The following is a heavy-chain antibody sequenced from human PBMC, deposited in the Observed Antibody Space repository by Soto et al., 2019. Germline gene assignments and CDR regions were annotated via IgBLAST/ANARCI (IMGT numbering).Heavy chain of an antibody. Sequence: QVPLVQSGPEVKQPGASVKVSCMTSGYTFTNYGLSWVRQAPGQGLEWMGWISVHNGNTNYAQKFQGRVTLTTDTSTSTAYMELRSLRPDDTAVYYCARDSPVPPATPNNWFDFWGQGTLVTVYS. CDR1: GYTFTNYG. V-gene: IGHV1-18*01. CDR2: ISVHNGNT. J-gene: IGHJ5*01. D-gene: IGHD2-2*02. CDR3: ARDSPVPPATPNNWFDF.